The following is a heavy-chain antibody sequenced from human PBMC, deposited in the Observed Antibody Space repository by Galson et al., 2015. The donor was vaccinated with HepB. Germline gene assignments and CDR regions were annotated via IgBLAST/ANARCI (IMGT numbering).Heavy chain of an antibody. CDR2: IYYTGNT. D-gene: IGHD1-1*01. CDR3: ARATTETLTYGMDV. V-gene: IGHV4-34*01. CDR1: AESFSGYF. J-gene: IGHJ6*02. Sequence: TLSLTCAVYAESFSGYFWSWIRQPPGKGLEWIASIYYTGNTYYNPSLKSRVTISVDASKIHFSLKLSSVTAADTAVYYCARATTETLTYGMDVWGQGTTVTVSS.